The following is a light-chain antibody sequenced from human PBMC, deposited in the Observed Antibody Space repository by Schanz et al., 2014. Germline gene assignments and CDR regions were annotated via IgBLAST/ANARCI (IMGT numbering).Light chain of an antibody. CDR2: DVF. Sequence: QSALTQPASMSGSPGQSITISCNGSSSDIGGYDYVSWYRQYPGKAPKLMIYDVFNRPSGVSNRFSGSKSGNTASLTISGLQAEDEADYFCSSYRSGSTLVFGGGTKLTVL. CDR1: SSDIGGYDY. V-gene: IGLV2-14*01. CDR3: SSYRSGSTLV. J-gene: IGLJ2*01.